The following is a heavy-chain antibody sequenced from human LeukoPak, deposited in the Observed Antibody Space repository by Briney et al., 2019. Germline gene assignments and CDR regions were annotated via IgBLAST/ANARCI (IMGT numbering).Heavy chain of an antibody. Sequence: SETLSLTCTVSGYPISSGYFWGWIRQPPGKRLEYIGSIFHSGYTFYDPSLKSRLTLSVDTSKNQFSLRLSSVTAADTAVYCCARETEKQWQYWGQGTMVTVSS. CDR1: GYPISSGYF. D-gene: IGHD6-19*01. V-gene: IGHV4-38-2*02. CDR2: IFHSGYT. CDR3: ARETEKQWQY. J-gene: IGHJ3*01.